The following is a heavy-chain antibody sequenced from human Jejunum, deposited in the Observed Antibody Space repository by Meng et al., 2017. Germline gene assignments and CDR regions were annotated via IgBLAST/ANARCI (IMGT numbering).Heavy chain of an antibody. J-gene: IGHJ4*02. CDR3: ARGGWDFEY. CDR1: GVSVTSGQYY. CDR2: VFYTGST. V-gene: IGHV4-61*01. Sequence: QVLLQASGPGLVRPSETLSLTCTVSGVSVTSGQYYWSWVRQPPGQGLEWIGHVFYTGSTNYSPSFKSRVTISVHTSMNQFSLKLNSVTAADTAVYYCARGGWDFEYWGQGILVTVSS. D-gene: IGHD3-16*01.